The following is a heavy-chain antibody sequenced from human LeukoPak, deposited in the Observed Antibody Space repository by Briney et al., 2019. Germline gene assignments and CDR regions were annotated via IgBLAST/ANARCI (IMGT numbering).Heavy chain of an antibody. Sequence: QPGGSLRLSCAASGFTFSSYVMTWVRQAPGKGLEWVSNINGGGGSTYYADSVKGRFTISRDNSKNTLYLQMNSLRAEDSALYYCANSATGGSYGLLDYWGQGTLVTVSS. CDR3: ANSATGGSYGLLDY. D-gene: IGHD1-26*01. J-gene: IGHJ4*02. CDR1: GFTFSSYV. CDR2: INGGGGST. V-gene: IGHV3-23*01.